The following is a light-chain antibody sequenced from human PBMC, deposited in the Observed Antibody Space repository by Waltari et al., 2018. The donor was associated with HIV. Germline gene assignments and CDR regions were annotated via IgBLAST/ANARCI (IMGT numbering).Light chain of an antibody. CDR3: AAWDDSLSGRV. J-gene: IGLJ2*01. Sequence: QSVLTQPPSASGTPGQRVTISCSGSSSNIGSNSVNWYQQLPGTALKLLIYNNNARPSGVPDRFSGSRSGTSASLAISGLQSEDEADYYCAAWDDSLSGRVFGGGTKLTVL. CDR2: NNN. CDR1: SSNIGSNS. V-gene: IGLV1-44*01.